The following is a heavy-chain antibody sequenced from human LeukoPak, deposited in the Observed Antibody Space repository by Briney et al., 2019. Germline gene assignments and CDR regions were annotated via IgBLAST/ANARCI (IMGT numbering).Heavy chain of an antibody. D-gene: IGHD2-21*02. J-gene: IGHJ4*02. CDR1: GFTFSSYA. CDR2: ISASGGNT. Sequence: GGSLGLSCAASGFTFSSYAMSWARQAPGKGLEWVSAISASGGNTYYADSVKGRFTISRDNSKNTLHLQMNSLRAEDTALYYCANWPEGDHDLFDYWGLGTLVTVSS. V-gene: IGHV3-23*01. CDR3: ANWPEGDHDLFDY.